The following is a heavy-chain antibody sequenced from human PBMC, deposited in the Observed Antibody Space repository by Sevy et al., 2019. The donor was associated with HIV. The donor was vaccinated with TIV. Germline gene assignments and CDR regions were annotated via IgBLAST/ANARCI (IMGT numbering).Heavy chain of an antibody. D-gene: IGHD2-2*01. CDR3: ARIKGASSSYAMDV. Sequence: GGSLRLSCVASGLTVGSLSINWVRQAPGKGLEWVSLIYSAGTTFYSDSVKGRFTISRDNSNNPLDLQMNSLRAEDTAIYYCARIKGASSSYAMDVWGQGTTVTVSS. V-gene: IGHV3-53*01. CDR2: IYSAGTT. J-gene: IGHJ6*02. CDR1: GLTVGSLS.